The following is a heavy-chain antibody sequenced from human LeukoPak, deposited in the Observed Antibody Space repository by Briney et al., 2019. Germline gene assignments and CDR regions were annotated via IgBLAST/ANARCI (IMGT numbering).Heavy chain of an antibody. Sequence: SETLSLTCAVYGGSFSGYYWSWIRQPPGKGLEWIGEINHSGSTNYNPSLKSRVTISVDTSKNQFSLKLSSVTAADTAVYYRATAGYRYSGSYSFDYWGQGTLVTVSS. J-gene: IGHJ4*02. CDR1: GGSFSGYY. CDR2: INHSGST. CDR3: ATAGYRYSGSYSFDY. D-gene: IGHD1-26*01. V-gene: IGHV4-34*01.